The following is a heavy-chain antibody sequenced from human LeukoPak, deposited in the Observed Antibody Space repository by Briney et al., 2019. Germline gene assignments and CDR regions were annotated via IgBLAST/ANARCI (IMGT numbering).Heavy chain of an antibody. V-gene: IGHV3-53*01. J-gene: IGHJ5*02. D-gene: IGHD3/OR15-3a*01. Sequence: GGSLRLSCAASGFNVRSKYMSWVRQAPGKGLECVSVFYSGGTTAYADSVKGRFTVSIDNSNNTLYIQMNSLRAEDTAVYYCARVSFGPASEWFDPWGQGTLVTVSS. CDR1: GFNVRSKY. CDR2: FYSGGTT. CDR3: ARVSFGPASEWFDP.